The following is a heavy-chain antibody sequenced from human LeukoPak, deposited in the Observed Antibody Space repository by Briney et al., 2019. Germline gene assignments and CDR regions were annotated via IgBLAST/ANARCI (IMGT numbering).Heavy chain of an antibody. V-gene: IGHV4-34*01. CDR3: ATSLWYGGNFLYYFDY. CDR1: GGSFSGYY. Sequence: NTSETLSLTCAVYGGSFSGYYWSWIRQPPGKGLEWIGEINHSGSTNYNPSLKSRVTISVDTSKNQFSLKLSSVTAADTAVYYCATSLWYGGNFLYYFDYWGQGTLVTVSS. D-gene: IGHD4-23*01. J-gene: IGHJ4*02. CDR2: INHSGST.